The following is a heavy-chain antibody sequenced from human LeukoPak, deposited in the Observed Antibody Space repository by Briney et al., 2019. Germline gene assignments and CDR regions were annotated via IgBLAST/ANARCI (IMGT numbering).Heavy chain of an antibody. V-gene: IGHV4-59*01. CDR2: IYYNGST. J-gene: IGHJ2*01. CDR1: GGSINSYY. Sequence: SEALSLTCTVSGGSINSYYWSWIRQPPGKGLEWIGYIYYNGSTNYNPSLKSRVAISVDTSKNQFSLKLSSVTAADTAMYYCARDNDFWSGPPSWYFDLWGRGTLVTVSS. D-gene: IGHD3-3*01. CDR3: ARDNDFWSGPPSWYFDL.